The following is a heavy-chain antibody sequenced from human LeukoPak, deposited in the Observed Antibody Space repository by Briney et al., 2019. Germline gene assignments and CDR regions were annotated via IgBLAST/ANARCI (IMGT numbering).Heavy chain of an antibody. CDR1: GFTFSSYG. D-gene: IGHD3-16*02. CDR2: IRSDGSTK. Sequence: GGSLRLSCGASGFTFSSYGMHWVRQAPGKGLEWVAFIRSDGSTKSYADFVKGRFAISRDNSKNTLYLQMNSLRAEDTAVYYCARRVGDLLLWDWGQGTLVTVSS. V-gene: IGHV3-30*02. CDR3: ARRVGDLLLWD. J-gene: IGHJ4*02.